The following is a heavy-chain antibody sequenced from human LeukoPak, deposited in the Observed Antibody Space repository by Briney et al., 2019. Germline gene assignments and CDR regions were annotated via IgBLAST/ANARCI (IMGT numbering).Heavy chain of an antibody. CDR1: GGSISSSSYY. J-gene: IGHJ6*03. Sequence: SETLSLTCTVSGGSISSSSYYWGWIRQPPGKGLEWIGSIYYSGSTYYNPSLKSRVTISVDTSKNQFSLKLSSVTAADTAVYYCARGLVRDYYYYMDVWGKGTTVTVSS. CDR3: ARGLVRDYYYYMDV. CDR2: IYYSGST. V-gene: IGHV4-39*07. D-gene: IGHD3-16*01.